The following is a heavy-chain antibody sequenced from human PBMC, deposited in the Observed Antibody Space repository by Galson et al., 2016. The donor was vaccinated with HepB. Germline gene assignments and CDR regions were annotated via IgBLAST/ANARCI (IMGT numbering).Heavy chain of an antibody. Sequence: SLRLSCATSGFTFTRYNMNWVRQAPGKGLEWVSSISSGSSYIYYADSVKGRFTISRDNVKKSLYLQMNSLRPEDTAVYYCAKDRELQYFDWSMPWYWGQGTLVTVSS. J-gene: IGHJ4*02. CDR3: AKDRELQYFDWSMPWY. CDR1: GFTFTRYN. CDR2: ISSGSSYI. D-gene: IGHD3-9*01. V-gene: IGHV3-21*01.